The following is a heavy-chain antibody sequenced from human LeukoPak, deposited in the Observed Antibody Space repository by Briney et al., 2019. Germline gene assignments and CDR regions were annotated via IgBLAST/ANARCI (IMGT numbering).Heavy chain of an antibody. J-gene: IGHJ4*02. CDR2: SNLNSGDT. V-gene: IGHV1-2*02. Sequence: GASVKVSCKASGDTFSGYYMHWVRQAPGQGLEWMGWSNLNSGDTRYPQRFQGRVTLTRDTFITTAYMEMSRLRSDDTGIYYCARDPAAGPDTAFDYWGQGTLVTVSS. D-gene: IGHD6-13*01. CDR1: GDTFSGYY. CDR3: ARDPAAGPDTAFDY.